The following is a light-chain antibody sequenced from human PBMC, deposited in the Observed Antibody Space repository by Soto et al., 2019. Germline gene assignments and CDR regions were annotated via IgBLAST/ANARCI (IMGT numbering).Light chain of an antibody. CDR3: QSYDSNLSALYV. CDR2: GNT. V-gene: IGLV1-40*01. CDR1: SSSIGAGYE. Sequence: QSVLTQPPSVSGAPGQRVTISCTGSSSSIGAGYEVHWFQQLPGAAPRLLIYGNTNRPSGVPDRFSGSRSGTSASLAITGLQADDEADYYCQSYDSNLSALYVFGTGTKLTVL. J-gene: IGLJ1*01.